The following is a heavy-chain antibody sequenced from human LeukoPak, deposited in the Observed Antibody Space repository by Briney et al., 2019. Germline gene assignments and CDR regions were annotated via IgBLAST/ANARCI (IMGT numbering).Heavy chain of an antibody. CDR1: GGSISSGSYY. CDR2: IYTSGST. CDR3: ARDRPLMVYAQGSPSYYYYMDV. V-gene: IGHV4-61*02. D-gene: IGHD2-8*01. J-gene: IGHJ6*03. Sequence: SQTLSLTCTVSGGSISSGSYYWTWIRQPAGKGLEWIGRIYTSGSTNYNPSLKNRVTISVDTFKNQFSLKLSSVTAADTAVYYCARDRPLMVYAQGSPSYYYYMDVWGKGTTVTVSS.